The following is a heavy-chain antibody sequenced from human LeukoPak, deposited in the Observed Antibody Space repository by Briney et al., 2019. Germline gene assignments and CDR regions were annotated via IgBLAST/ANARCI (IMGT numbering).Heavy chain of an antibody. CDR3: ARDTAGGGATDY. Sequence: ASVKVSCKASGYTFTSYYMHWVRQAPGQGLEWMGIINPSGGSTSYAQKFQGRVTMSRDTSTSTVYMELSSLRSEDTAVYYCARDTAGGGATDYWGQGTLVTVSS. CDR1: GYTFTSYY. V-gene: IGHV1-46*01. J-gene: IGHJ4*02. D-gene: IGHD1-26*01. CDR2: INPSGGST.